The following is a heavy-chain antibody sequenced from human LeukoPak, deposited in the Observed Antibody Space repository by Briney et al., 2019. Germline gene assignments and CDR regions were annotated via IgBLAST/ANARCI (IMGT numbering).Heavy chain of an antibody. CDR3: ARGGYYDSSGYSSFDY. J-gene: IGHJ4*02. Sequence: SETLSLTCTVSGGSISSYYWSWIRQPPGKGLEWIGYIYHSGSTYYNPSLKSRVTISVDRSKNQFSLKLSSVTAADTAVYYCARGGYYDSSGYSSFDYWGQGTLVTVSS. V-gene: IGHV4-59*12. D-gene: IGHD3-22*01. CDR1: GGSISSYY. CDR2: IYHSGST.